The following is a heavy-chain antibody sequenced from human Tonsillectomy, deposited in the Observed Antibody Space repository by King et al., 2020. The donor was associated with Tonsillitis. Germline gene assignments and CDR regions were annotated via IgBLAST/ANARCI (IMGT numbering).Heavy chain of an antibody. Sequence: QLVQSGAEVKKPGESLKISCKGSGYSFTNYWIGWVRQMPGKGLEWMGIIYPGDSDTRYSPSFQGQVTISADKSISTAYLQWSSLKASDTAMYYCARRPLEVVPGNIVYFEFWGQGTLVIVSS. J-gene: IGHJ4*02. CDR3: ARRPLEVVPGNIVYFEF. CDR2: IYPGDSDT. D-gene: IGHD2/OR15-2a*01. V-gene: IGHV5-51*03. CDR1: GYSFTNYW.